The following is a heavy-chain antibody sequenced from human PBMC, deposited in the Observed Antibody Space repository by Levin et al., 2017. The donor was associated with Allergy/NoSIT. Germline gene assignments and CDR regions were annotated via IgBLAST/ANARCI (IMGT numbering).Heavy chain of an antibody. D-gene: IGHD3-10*01. CDR2: ISGSGGST. V-gene: IGHV3-23*01. CDR3: AKGATYYYGSGSYSGTYYFGC. J-gene: IGHJ4*02. CDR1: GFTFSSYA. Sequence: GGSLRLSCAASGFTFSSYAMSWVRQAPGTGLEWVSAISGSGGSTYYADSAKGRFTISRDNSKNTLYLQMNSLRAEDTAVYYCAKGATYYYGSGSYSGTYYFGCWGQGTLVTVSS.